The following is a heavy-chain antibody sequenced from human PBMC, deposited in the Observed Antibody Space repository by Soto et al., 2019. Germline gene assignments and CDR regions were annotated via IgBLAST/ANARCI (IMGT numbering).Heavy chain of an antibody. J-gene: IGHJ5*02. CDR2: IYYSGST. CDR1: GGSISSGGYY. CDR3: ARVGATGKQAYNWFDP. D-gene: IGHD1-26*01. V-gene: IGHV4-31*03. Sequence: PSLTCTVSGGSISSGGYYWSWIRQHPGKGLEWIGYIYYSGSTYYNPSLKSRVTISVDTSKNQFSLKLSSVTAADTAVYYCARVGATGKQAYNWFDPWGQGTLVTVSS.